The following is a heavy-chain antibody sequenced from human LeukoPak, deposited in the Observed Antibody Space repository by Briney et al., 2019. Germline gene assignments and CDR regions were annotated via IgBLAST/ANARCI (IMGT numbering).Heavy chain of an antibody. J-gene: IGHJ2*01. CDR3: ARGGPAVPFDWFFDL. V-gene: IGHV4-30-4*08. CDR1: GGSISSGDYY. D-gene: IGHD3-10*01. CDR2: IYYSGST. Sequence: SETLSLTCTVSGGSISSGDYYWSWIRQPPGKGLEWIGYIYYSGSTYYNPSLKSRVTISVDTSKNQFSLKLSSVTAADTAVYYCARGGPAVPFDWFFDLWGRGALVTASS.